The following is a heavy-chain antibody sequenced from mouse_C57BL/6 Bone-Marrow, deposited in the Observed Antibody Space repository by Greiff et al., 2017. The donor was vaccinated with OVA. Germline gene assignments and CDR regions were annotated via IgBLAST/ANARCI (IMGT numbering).Heavy chain of an antibody. CDR2: IYWDDDK. CDR1: GFSLSTSGMG. V-gene: IGHV8-12*01. J-gene: IGHJ1*03. D-gene: IGHD1-1*01. Sequence: QVTLKVSGPGILQSSQTLSLTCSFSGFSLSTSGMGVSWIRQPSGKGLEWLAHIYWDDDKRYNPSLKSRLTISKDTSRNQVFLKITSVDTADTATYYCARSPDYYGSRVWYFDVWGTGTTVTVSS. CDR3: ARSPDYYGSRVWYFDV.